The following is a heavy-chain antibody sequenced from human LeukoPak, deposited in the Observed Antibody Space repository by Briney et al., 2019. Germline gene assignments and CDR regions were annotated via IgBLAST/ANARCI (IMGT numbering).Heavy chain of an antibody. CDR3: ARAGRGIAAAGTRISDY. CDR1: GYTFTSYG. D-gene: IGHD6-13*01. Sequence: ASVKVSCKASGYTFTSYGISWVRQAPGQGLEWMGWISAYNGNTNYAQKLQGRVTMTTDTSTSTAYMELRSLRSDDTAVYYCARAGRGIAAAGTRISDYWGQGTLVTVSS. CDR2: ISAYNGNT. V-gene: IGHV1-18*01. J-gene: IGHJ4*02.